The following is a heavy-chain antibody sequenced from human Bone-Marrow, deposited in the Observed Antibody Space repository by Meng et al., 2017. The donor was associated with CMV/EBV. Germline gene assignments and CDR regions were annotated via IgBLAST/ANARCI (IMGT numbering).Heavy chain of an antibody. CDR3: ARVRDSMVMYCYYGMDV. J-gene: IGHJ6*02. CDR1: GFTFSSYA. Sequence: GESLKISCAASGFTFSSYAMHWVRQAPGKGLEWVAVISYDGSKKYYADSVKGRFTISRDNAKNTRYLQMTSLTAEDTAVYYCARVRDSMVMYCYYGMDVRGQGTTVTVSS. CDR2: ISYDGSKK. D-gene: IGHD5-18*01. V-gene: IGHV3-30*04.